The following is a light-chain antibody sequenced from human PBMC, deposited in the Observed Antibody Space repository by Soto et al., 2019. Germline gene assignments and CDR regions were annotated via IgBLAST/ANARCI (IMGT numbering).Light chain of an antibody. V-gene: IGKV3-15*01. CDR1: QSVSSN. CDR3: QQYNNWPPYT. J-gene: IGKJ2*01. Sequence: EIVMTQSPATLSVSPGERATLSCRASQSVSSNLAWYRQNCGQAPRLLIYGASTRAPGIPARSSGSGSGTEFTLTISSLQSEDFAVYYCQQYNNWPPYTFGQGTKLEIK. CDR2: GAS.